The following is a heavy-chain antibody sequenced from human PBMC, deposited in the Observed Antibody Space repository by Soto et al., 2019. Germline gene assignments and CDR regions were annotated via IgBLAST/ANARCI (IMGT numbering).Heavy chain of an antibody. D-gene: IGHD5-18*01. Sequence: LSLTFAVYGGSFISYHWSWIRQTPGKGLEWIGEINHLTTTNYNPSLKSRVIISLDTPKNQFSLKLSSVTAADTAVYYCARGYDTALAPIFWGQGILVTVSS. CDR1: GGSFISYH. J-gene: IGHJ4*02. V-gene: IGHV4-34*01. CDR3: ARGYDTALAPIF. CDR2: INHLTTT.